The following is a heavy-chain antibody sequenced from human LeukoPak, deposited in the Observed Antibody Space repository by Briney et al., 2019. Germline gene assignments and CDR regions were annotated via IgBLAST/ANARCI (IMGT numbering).Heavy chain of an antibody. CDR2: INHSGST. CDR3: ARRKRSGCSSTSCLLNWFDP. V-gene: IGHV4-34*01. D-gene: IGHD2-2*01. J-gene: IGHJ5*02. Sequence: SETLSLTCAVYGGSFSGYYWSWIRQPPGKGLEWIGEINHSGSTNYNPSLESRVTISVDTSKNQSSLKLSSVTAADTAVYYCARRKRSGCSSTSCLLNWFDPWGQGTLVTVSS. CDR1: GGSFSGYY.